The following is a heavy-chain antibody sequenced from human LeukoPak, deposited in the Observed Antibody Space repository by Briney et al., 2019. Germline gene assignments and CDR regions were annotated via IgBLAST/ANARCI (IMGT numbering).Heavy chain of an antibody. Sequence: SETLSLTCTASGGSISMSTYYWGWIRQPPGQGLEWIGSIHFSGNSYYNPSPSLKSRVTISVDTSKNQLSLNVIAVTAADTAVYYCARFTRSSSSHYYYYAMDVWGQGTTVTVSS. CDR3: ARFTRSSSSHYYYYAMDV. D-gene: IGHD6-6*01. CDR2: IHFSGNS. CDR1: GGSISMSTYY. V-gene: IGHV4-39*01. J-gene: IGHJ6*02.